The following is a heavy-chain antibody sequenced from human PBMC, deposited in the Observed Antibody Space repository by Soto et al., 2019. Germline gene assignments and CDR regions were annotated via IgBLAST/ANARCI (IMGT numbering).Heavy chain of an antibody. V-gene: IGHV4-31*03. D-gene: IGHD3-10*01. CDR2: IYYGGST. Sequence: QVHLQESGPGLVKPSQTLSLTCSVSGASITSNAHYWSWIRQRPGKGLEWIGYIYYGGSTYYNPSLRGRVTMSADTSKNQFSLWLRSVTAADTAVYFCARAFRVFDASGSPPLDLWGKGTLVTVSS. CDR3: ARAFRVFDASGSPPLDL. CDR1: GASITSNAHY. J-gene: IGHJ5*02.